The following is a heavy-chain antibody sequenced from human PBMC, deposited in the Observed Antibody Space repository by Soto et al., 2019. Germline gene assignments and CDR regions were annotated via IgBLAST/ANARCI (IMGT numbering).Heavy chain of an antibody. CDR2: IYYIGST. CDR3: ARSPPLSSYWYFDL. CDR1: GGSISSGGYY. J-gene: IGHJ2*01. V-gene: IGHV4-31*01. D-gene: IGHD2-2*01. Sequence: QVQLQESGPGLVKPSQTLSLTCTVSGGSISSGGYYWSWIRQHPGKGLEWIGYIYYIGSTYYNPSLKSLVTISVDTSKNQFSLKLSSVTTADTAVYYCARSPPLSSYWYFDLWGRGTLVTVSS.